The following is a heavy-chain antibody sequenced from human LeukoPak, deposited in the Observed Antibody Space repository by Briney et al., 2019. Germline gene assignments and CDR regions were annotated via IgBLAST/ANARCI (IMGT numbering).Heavy chain of an antibody. CDR3: ARVYGENYYYYYMDV. J-gene: IGHJ6*03. D-gene: IGHD4-17*01. Sequence: SETLSLTCTVSGGSISSYYWSWIRQPAGKGLEWIGRIYTSGSTNYNPSLKSRVTMSVDTSKNQFSLKLSSVTSADTAVYYCARVYGENYYYYYMDVWGKGTTVTVSS. CDR2: IYTSGST. V-gene: IGHV4-4*07. CDR1: GGSISSYY.